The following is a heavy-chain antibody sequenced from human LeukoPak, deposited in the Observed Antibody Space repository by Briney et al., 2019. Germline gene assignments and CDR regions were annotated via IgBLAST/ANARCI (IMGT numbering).Heavy chain of an antibody. CDR2: IYTSGST. CDR3: ARGSAAGTVCWFDP. Sequence: PSETLSLTCTVSGGSISSYYWSWIRQPAGKGLEWIGRIYTSGSTNYNPSPESRVTMSVDTSKNQFSLKLSSVTAADTAVYYCARGSAAGTVCWFDPWGQGTLVTVSS. CDR1: GGSISSYY. V-gene: IGHV4-4*07. D-gene: IGHD6-13*01. J-gene: IGHJ5*02.